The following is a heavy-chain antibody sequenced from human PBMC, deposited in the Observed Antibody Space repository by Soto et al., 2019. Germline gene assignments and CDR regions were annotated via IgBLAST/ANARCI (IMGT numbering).Heavy chain of an antibody. CDR1: GFIFSRFA. J-gene: IGHJ4*02. Sequence: PGGSLRLSCAASGFIFSRFAMHWVRQAPGKGLEWVAVIWLDGSNKNYGDSVKGRFTISRDNSKNMLYLQMNSLRPEDTALYYCARGRSSSDHWGQGTLVTVSS. CDR3: ARGRSSSDH. D-gene: IGHD6-6*01. V-gene: IGHV3-33*01. CDR2: IWLDGSNK.